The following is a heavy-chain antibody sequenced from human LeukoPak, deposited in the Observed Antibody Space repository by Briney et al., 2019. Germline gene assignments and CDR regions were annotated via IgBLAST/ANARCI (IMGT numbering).Heavy chain of an antibody. CDR3: ARDIPFDWLFYRFDP. CDR2: IYTSGST. J-gene: IGHJ5*02. CDR1: GGSLSSYY. Sequence: PSETLSLTCTVSGGSLSSYYWSWVRQPAGKGLEWIGRIYTSGSTNYNPSLKSRVTMSVDTSKNQFSLKLSSVTAADTAVYYCARDIPFDWLFYRFDPWGQGTLVTVSS. V-gene: IGHV4-4*07. D-gene: IGHD3-9*01.